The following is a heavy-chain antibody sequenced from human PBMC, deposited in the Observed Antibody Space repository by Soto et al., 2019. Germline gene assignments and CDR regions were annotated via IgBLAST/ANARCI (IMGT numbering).Heavy chain of an antibody. CDR3: TTDTGPWDGYNS. CDR1: GFTFNNYW. D-gene: IGHD5-12*01. V-gene: IGHV3-74*01. CDR2: INSDGSST. J-gene: IGHJ5*02. Sequence: GGSLRLSCAASGFTFNNYWLHWVRQVPGKGLVWVSRINSDGSSTSYADSVKGRFTISRDNAKNTLYLQMNSLKIEDTAVYYCTTDTGPWDGYNSWGQGTLVTVSS.